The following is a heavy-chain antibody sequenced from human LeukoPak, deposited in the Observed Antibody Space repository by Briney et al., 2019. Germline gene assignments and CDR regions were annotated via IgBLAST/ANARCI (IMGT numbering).Heavy chain of an antibody. CDR1: GFPFSSYA. CDR2: ISDSGGRT. D-gene: IGHD2-15*01. J-gene: IGHJ4*02. V-gene: IGHV3-23*01. Sequence: GGSLRLSCAASGFPFSSYAMSWVRQAPGKGLEWVSVISDSGGRTYSAASVKGRFTISRDNSKDTLYLQMSSLRAEDTAVYYCARAYCIGSSCPGVFEYWGQGTLVTVSS. CDR3: ARAYCIGSSCPGVFEY.